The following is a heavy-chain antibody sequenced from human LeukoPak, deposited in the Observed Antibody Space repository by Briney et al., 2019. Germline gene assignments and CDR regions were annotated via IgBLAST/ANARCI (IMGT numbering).Heavy chain of an antibody. D-gene: IGHD2-2*01. CDR3: ARDQGYCSSTSCYRGGFDI. J-gene: IGHJ3*02. CDR1: GSTFSSYS. CDR2: ISSSSSYI. Sequence: GGSLRLSCAASGSTFSSYSMNWVRQAPGKGLEWVSSISSSSSYIYYADSVKGRFTISRDNAKNSLYPQMNSLRAEDKAVYYCARDQGYCSSTSCYRGGFDIWGQGKMVTVSS. V-gene: IGHV3-21*01.